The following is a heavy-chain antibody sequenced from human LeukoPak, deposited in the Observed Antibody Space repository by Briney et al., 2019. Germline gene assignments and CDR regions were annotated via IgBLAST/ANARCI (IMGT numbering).Heavy chain of an antibody. D-gene: IGHD3-10*01. CDR3: ARDHDGSGFDY. CDR2: IYSGGST. V-gene: IGHV3-53*01. J-gene: IGHJ4*02. CDR1: GFTVSINY. Sequence: GGSLRLSCAASGFTVSINYMSWVRQAPGKGLEWVSVIYSGGSTYYADSVKGRFTISRDNSKNTLYLQMNSLRAEDTAVYYCARDHDGSGFDYWGQGTLVTVSS.